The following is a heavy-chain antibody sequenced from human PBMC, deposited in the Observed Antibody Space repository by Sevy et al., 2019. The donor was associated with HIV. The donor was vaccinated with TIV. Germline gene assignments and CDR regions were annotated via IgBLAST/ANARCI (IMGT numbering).Heavy chain of an antibody. J-gene: IGHJ5*02. V-gene: IGHV1-24*01. CDR2: FDPEDGET. CDR1: GYTLTELS. D-gene: IGHD2-15*01. CDR3: ATNSRYFSGSTFYSAEGLFDP. Sequence: ASVKVSCKVSGYTLTELSMHWVRQAPGKGLEWMGGFDPEDGETVYAQKVQGRVTVTEDTSTDTAYMERSSLRSEDTAVYYCATNSRYFSGSTFYSAEGLFDPWGQGTLVTVSS.